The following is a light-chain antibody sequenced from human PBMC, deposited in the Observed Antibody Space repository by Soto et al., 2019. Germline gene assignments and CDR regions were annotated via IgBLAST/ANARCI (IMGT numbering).Light chain of an antibody. Sequence: EIVMTQSPATLSVSPGERATLSCRASPNISSNLAWYQQKPGQAPRVLIDGASTRATGIPARFSGIGSGTEFTLTISSLQSEDFAVYYCQQYNNWLWTFAQGTKVEIK. V-gene: IGKV3-15*01. CDR3: QQYNNWLWT. CDR2: GAS. CDR1: PNISSN. J-gene: IGKJ1*01.